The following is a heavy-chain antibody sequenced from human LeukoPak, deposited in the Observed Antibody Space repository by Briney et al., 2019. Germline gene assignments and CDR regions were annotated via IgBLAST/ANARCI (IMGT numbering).Heavy chain of an antibody. D-gene: IGHD3-22*01. J-gene: IGHJ4*02. CDR3: AKVYDSSGYLFDY. CDR2: ISGSGGST. Sequence: GSLRLSCAASGFTFSSYAMSWVRQAPGKGLEWVSAISGSGGSTYYADSVKGRFTISRDNSKNTLYLQMSSLRAEDTAVYYCAKVYDSSGYLFDYWGQGTLVTASS. CDR1: GFTFSSYA. V-gene: IGHV3-23*01.